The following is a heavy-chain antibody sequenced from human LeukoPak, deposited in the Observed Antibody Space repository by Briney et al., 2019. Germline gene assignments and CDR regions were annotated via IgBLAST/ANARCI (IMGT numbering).Heavy chain of an antibody. CDR3: AKDGRYFDWLLPQTAYYFDY. J-gene: IGHJ4*02. V-gene: IGHV3-33*06. CDR2: IWYGGSNK. Sequence: GRSLRLSCAASGFTFSSYGMHWVRQAPGKGLEWVAVIWYGGSNKYYADSVKGRFTISRDNSKNTLYLQMNSLRAEDTAVYYCAKDGRYFDWLLPQTAYYFDYWGQGTLVTVSS. D-gene: IGHD3-9*01. CDR1: GFTFSSYG.